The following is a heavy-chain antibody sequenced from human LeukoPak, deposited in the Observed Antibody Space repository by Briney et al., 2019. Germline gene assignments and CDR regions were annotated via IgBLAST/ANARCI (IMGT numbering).Heavy chain of an antibody. CDR2: IYYSGST. V-gene: IGHV4-39*07. D-gene: IGHD3-10*01. CDR1: GGSISSSSYY. CDR3: ARDTTSLWFGELNFDY. J-gene: IGHJ4*02. Sequence: SETLSLTCTVSGGSISSSSYYWGWIRQPPGKGLEWIGSIYYSGSTYYNPSLKSRVTISVDTSKNQFSLKLSSVTAADTAVYYCARDTTSLWFGELNFDYWGQGTLVTVSS.